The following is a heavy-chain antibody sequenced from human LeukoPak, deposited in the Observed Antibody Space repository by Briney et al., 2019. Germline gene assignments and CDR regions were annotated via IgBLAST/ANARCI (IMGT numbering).Heavy chain of an antibody. CDR3: ARDPFIPIFGVVIRRDY. J-gene: IGHJ4*02. V-gene: IGHV4-59*13. Sequence: AETLSLTCTVSGASISSYYWSWIRQPPGKGLEWIGYIHYSGSTNYNASLKSRVTMSVGTSRNQFSLKLSSVTAADTAVYYCARDPFIPIFGVVIRRDYWGQGTLVTVSS. CDR2: IHYSGST. CDR1: GASISSYY. D-gene: IGHD3-3*01.